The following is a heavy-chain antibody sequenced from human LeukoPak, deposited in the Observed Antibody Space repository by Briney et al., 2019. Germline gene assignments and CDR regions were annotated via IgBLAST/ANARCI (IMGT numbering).Heavy chain of an antibody. Sequence: ASVKVSCKASGYTFTGYYMHWVRQAPGQGLEWMGWINPNSGGTNYAQKFQGRVTMTRDTSISTAYMELGRLRSDDTAVYYCARDKRYYYGSGSWYYGMDVWGQGTTVTVSS. CDR3: ARDKRYYYGSGSWYYGMDV. CDR1: GYTFTGYY. V-gene: IGHV1-2*02. CDR2: INPNSGGT. D-gene: IGHD3-10*01. J-gene: IGHJ6*02.